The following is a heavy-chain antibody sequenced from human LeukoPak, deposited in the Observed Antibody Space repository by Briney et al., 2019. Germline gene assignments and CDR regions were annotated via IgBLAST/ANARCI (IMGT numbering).Heavy chain of an antibody. CDR1: GFTFSNYG. V-gene: IGHV3-30*02. D-gene: IGHD1-26*01. CDR3: AKDDEWELINRFDY. J-gene: IGHJ4*02. CDR2: IRYDGSNG. Sequence: PGGSLRLSCAASGFTFSNYGMHWVRQAPGKGLEWVAFIRYDGSNGYYADSVKGRFSISRDNSKNTLYLQMNSLRTEDTAVYYCAKDDEWELINRFDYWGQGTLVTVSS.